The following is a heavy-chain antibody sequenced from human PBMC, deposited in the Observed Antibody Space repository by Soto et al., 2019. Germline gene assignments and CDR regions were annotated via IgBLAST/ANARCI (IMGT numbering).Heavy chain of an antibody. CDR3: ARDVEQQRLNWFDP. Sequence: ASVKVSCKASGYTFTSYGSSWVRQPPGQGLEWMGWISAYNGNTNYAQKLQGRVTMTTDTSTSTAYMELRSLRSDDTAVYYCARDVEQQRLNWFDPWGQGTLVTVSS. J-gene: IGHJ5*02. V-gene: IGHV1-18*01. CDR1: GYTFTSYG. CDR2: ISAYNGNT. D-gene: IGHD6-13*01.